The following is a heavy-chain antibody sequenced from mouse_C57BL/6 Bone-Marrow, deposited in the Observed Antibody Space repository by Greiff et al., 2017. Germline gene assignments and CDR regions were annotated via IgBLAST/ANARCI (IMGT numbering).Heavy chain of an antibody. Sequence: EVQLQQPGAELVMPGASVKLSCTASGFNITDDYMHWVKQRPEQGLEWMGWIDPENGDTEYASKFQGKTTITADTSSNTAYLQLSSLTSEDAAVYYCTSVVGGAMGYWGQGTSVTVSS. J-gene: IGHJ4*01. CDR2: IDPENGDT. CDR1: GFNITDDY. CDR3: TSVVGGAMGY. V-gene: IGHV14-4*01. D-gene: IGHD1-1*01.